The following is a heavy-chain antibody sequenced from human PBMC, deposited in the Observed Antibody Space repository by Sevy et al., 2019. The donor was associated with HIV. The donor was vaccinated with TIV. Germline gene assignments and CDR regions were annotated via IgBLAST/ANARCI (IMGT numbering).Heavy chain of an antibody. V-gene: IGHV3-48*02. CDR1: GFTFSSYS. D-gene: IGHD4-17*01. CDR3: ASLPLHDYGDYFGPMQIQRSYYYYGMDV. Sequence: QLGGSLRLSCAASGFTFSSYSMNWVRQAPGKGLEWVSYISSSSSTIYYADSVKGRFTISRDNAKNSLYLQMNSLRDEDTAVYYCASLPLHDYGDYFGPMQIQRSYYYYGMDVWGQGTTVTVSS. J-gene: IGHJ6*02. CDR2: ISSSSSTI.